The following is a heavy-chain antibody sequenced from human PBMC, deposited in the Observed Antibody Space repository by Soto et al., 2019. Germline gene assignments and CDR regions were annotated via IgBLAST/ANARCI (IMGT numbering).Heavy chain of an antibody. CDR2: ISYSGST. CDR3: ARETFITMVRGVSNRFDY. Sequence: SETLSLTCTVSGGSIRTSGYSWGWIRRPPGKGLEWIATISYSGSTYYNPSLKSRVTMSVDTSKNQFSLKLSSVTAADTAVYYCARETFITMVRGVSNRFDYWGQGTLVTVSS. CDR1: GGSIRTSGYS. V-gene: IGHV4-39*02. D-gene: IGHD3-10*01. J-gene: IGHJ4*02.